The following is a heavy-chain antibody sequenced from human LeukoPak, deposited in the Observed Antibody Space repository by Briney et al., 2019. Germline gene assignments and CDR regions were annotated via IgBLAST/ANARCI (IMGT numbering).Heavy chain of an antibody. CDR2: INHSGST. V-gene: IGHV4-34*01. Sequence: TSETLSLTCAVYGGSFSGYYWSWIRQPPGKGLEWIGEINHSGSTNYNPSLKSRVTISVDTSKNQFSLKLSPVTAADTAVYYCARGHGDYGYYYYGMDVWGQGTTVTVSS. CDR1: GGSFSGYY. CDR3: ARGHGDYGYYYYGMDV. J-gene: IGHJ6*02. D-gene: IGHD4-17*01.